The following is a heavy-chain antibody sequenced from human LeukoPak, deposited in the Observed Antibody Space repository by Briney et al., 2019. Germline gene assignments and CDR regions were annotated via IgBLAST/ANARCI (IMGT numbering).Heavy chain of an antibody. CDR3: ARVRPGRDGYNYFDY. CDR2: INWNGGST. J-gene: IGHJ4*02. V-gene: IGHV3-20*01. Sequence: GGSLRLSCAASGFTFDNYAMSWVRQAPGTGLEWVSDINWNGGSTGYADFVKGRFTISRDNAKNSLYLQMNSLRAEDTALYHCARVRPGRDGYNYFDYWGQGTLVTVSS. CDR1: GFTFDNYA. D-gene: IGHD5-24*01.